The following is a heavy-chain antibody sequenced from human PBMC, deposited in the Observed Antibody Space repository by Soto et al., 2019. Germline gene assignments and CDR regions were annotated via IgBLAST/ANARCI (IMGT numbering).Heavy chain of an antibody. Sequence: SVKVSCKASGGTFSSYAISWVRQAPGQGLEWMGGIIPIFGTANYAQKFQGRVTITADESTSTAYMELSSLRSEDTAVYYCASSSSGWYFFDYWGQRTLVISPQ. CDR1: GGTFSSYA. J-gene: IGHJ4*02. D-gene: IGHD6-19*01. CDR3: ASSSSGWYFFDY. V-gene: IGHV1-69*13. CDR2: IIPIFGTA.